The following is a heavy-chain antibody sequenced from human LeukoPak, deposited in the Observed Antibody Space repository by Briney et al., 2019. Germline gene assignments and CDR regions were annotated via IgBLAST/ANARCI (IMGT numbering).Heavy chain of an antibody. V-gene: IGHV3-21*04. J-gene: IGHJ4*02. CDR1: GFTFSSYS. D-gene: IGHD2-2*01. CDR2: ISSSSSSYI. Sequence: GGSLRLSCAASGFTFSSYSMNWVRQAPGKGLEWVSSISSSSSSYIYYTDSVKGRFTISRDNSKNTLHLQMSSLRAEDTALYYCVKDRCDRTTCPEVWGQGTLVTVSS. CDR3: VKDRCDRTTCPEV.